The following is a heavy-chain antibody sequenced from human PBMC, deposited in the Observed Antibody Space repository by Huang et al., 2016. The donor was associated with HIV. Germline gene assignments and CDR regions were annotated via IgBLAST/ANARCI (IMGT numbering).Heavy chain of an antibody. D-gene: IGHD7-27*01. CDR3: ARAPGDGDYFDY. CDR2: LYYSGST. V-gene: IGHV4-30-4*08. Sequence: QVQLQESGPGLVKPSQTLSLTCTVSGGSISSGGSYWSWIRQPPGKGLEWIGYLYYSGSTYYNPSRKSRVTISLDTSKNQFSLKLNSVTAADTAVYYCARAPGDGDYFDYWGQGTLVTVSS. CDR1: GGSISSGGSY. J-gene: IGHJ4*02.